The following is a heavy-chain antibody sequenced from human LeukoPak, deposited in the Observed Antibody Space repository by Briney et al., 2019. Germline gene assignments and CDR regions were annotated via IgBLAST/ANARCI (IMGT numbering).Heavy chain of an antibody. CDR2: INPNSGGT. CDR3: ARGGDSSGYYPFDY. J-gene: IGHJ4*02. V-gene: IGHV1-2*02. D-gene: IGHD3-22*01. Sequence: ASVKVSCKASGYTFTGYYMHWVRQAPGQGLERMGWINPNSGGTNYAQKFQGRVTMTRDTSISTAYMELSRLRSDDTAVYYCARGGDSSGYYPFDYWGQGTLVTVSS. CDR1: GYTFTGYY.